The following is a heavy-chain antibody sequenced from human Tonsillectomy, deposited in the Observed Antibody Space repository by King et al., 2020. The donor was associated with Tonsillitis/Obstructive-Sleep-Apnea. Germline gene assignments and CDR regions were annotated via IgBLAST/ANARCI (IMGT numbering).Heavy chain of an antibody. J-gene: IGHJ4*02. CDR3: AHPSEYSSGWTDFGY. V-gene: IGHV2-5*02. D-gene: IGHD6-19*01. CDR1: GFSLSTSGVG. CDR2: IYWDDDK. Sequence: TLKESGPTLVKPTQTLTLTCTFSGFSLSTSGVGVGWIRQPPGKALEWLALIYWDDDKRYSPSLKSRLTITKDTSKNQVVLIMTNMDPVDTATYYCAHPSEYSSGWTDFGYWGQGTLVTVSS.